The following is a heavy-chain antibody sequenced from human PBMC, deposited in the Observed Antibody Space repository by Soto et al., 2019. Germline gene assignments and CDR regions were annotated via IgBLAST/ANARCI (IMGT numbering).Heavy chain of an antibody. CDR2: ISRNSSYI. CDR1: GFPFSSFS. D-gene: IGHD3-10*01. Sequence: LRLSCAASGFPFSSFSMNWVRQAPGKGLEWVSSISRNSSYIYYADSVKGRFTISRDNARNSLYLQVNRLRAEDTAVYYCARDRIAVIGGSYYFYGMDVWGQGTTVTVSS. CDR3: ARDRIAVIGGSYYFYGMDV. V-gene: IGHV3-21*06. J-gene: IGHJ6*02.